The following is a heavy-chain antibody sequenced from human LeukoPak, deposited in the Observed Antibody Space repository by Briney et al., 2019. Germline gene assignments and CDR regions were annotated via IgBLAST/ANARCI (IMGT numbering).Heavy chain of an antibody. CDR1: GFTFDDYT. CDR3: ATIGGGDGYSSFDY. D-gene: IGHD5-24*01. Sequence: GGSLRLSCAASGFTFDDYTMHWVRQAPGKGLEWVSLISWDGGSTYYADSVKGRFTISRDNSKNSLYLQMNSLRTEDTALYYCATIGGGDGYSSFDYWGQGTLVTVSS. CDR2: ISWDGGST. J-gene: IGHJ4*02. V-gene: IGHV3-43*01.